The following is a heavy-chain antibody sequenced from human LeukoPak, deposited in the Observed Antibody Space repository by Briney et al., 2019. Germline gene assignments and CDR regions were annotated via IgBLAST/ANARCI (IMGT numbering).Heavy chain of an antibody. D-gene: IGHD6-13*01. CDR3: AKEKGFSSPYYYYYMDV. CDR1: GFTFSAYV. CDR2: ISSSGGST. Sequence: GGSLRLSCAASGFTFSAYVMTWVRQAPGKGLEWVSAISSSGGSTYYADSVKGRFTISRDNSKNTLYLQMNSLRAEGTALYYCAKEKGFSSPYYYYYMDVWGKGTTVTVSS. J-gene: IGHJ6*03. V-gene: IGHV3-23*01.